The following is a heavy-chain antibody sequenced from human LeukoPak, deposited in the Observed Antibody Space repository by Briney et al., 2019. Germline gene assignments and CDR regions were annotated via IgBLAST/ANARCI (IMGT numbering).Heavy chain of an antibody. Sequence: ASVKVSCKASGYTFTGYYMHWVRQAPGQGLEWMGWINPNSGGTNYAQKFQGRVTMTRDTSISTAYMELNRLRSDDTAVYYCARGRRDGYNFWYYWGQGTLVTVSS. D-gene: IGHD5-24*01. V-gene: IGHV1-2*02. CDR2: INPNSGGT. J-gene: IGHJ4*02. CDR1: GYTFTGYY. CDR3: ARGRRDGYNFWYY.